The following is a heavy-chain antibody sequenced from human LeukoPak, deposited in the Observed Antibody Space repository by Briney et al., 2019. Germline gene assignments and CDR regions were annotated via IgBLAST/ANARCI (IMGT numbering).Heavy chain of an antibody. J-gene: IGHJ6*03. CDR2: IIPIFGTA. D-gene: IGHD2-2*02. CDR1: GGTFSSYA. Sequence: GASVKVPCKASGGTFSSYAISWVRQAPGQGLEWMGGIIPIFGTANYAQKFQGRVTITTDESTSTAYMELSSLRSEDTAVYYCARTHTPGYYYYYMDVWGKGTTVTVSS. CDR3: ARTHTPGYYYYYMDV. V-gene: IGHV1-69*05.